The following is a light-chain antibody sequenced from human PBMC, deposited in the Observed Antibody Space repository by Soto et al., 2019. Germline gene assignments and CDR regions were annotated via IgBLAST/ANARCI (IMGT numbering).Light chain of an antibody. CDR2: DAS. CDR3: QQYDNLPGYT. CDR1: QDISNY. Sequence: DIQMTQSPSSLSASVGDRVTITCQASQDISNYLNWYQQKPGKAPKLLIYDASNLETGVPSRFSGSGSGTDFPFTISSLQPEDIATYYCQQYDNLPGYTFGQGTKLEIK. V-gene: IGKV1-33*01. J-gene: IGKJ2*01.